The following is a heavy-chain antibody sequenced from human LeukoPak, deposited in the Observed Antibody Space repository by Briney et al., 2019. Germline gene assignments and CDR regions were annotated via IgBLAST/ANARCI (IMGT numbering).Heavy chain of an antibody. J-gene: IGHJ3*01. CDR3: ARGGGLDAFDV. D-gene: IGHD2-15*01. V-gene: IGHV4-59*12. Sequence: SETLSLTCTVSGGSISSYYWSWIRQPPGKGLEWIGYIYYSGSTNYNPPLKSRVTISVDTSKNQFSLKLSSVTAADTAVYYCARGGGLDAFDVWGPGTMVTVSS. CDR2: IYYSGST. CDR1: GGSISSYY.